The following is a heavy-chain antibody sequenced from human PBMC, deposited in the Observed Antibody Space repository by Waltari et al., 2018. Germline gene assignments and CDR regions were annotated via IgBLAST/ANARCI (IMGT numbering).Heavy chain of an antibody. V-gene: IGHV3-7*01. J-gene: IGHJ4*02. Sequence: DVQLVESGGGLVQPGGSLRLSCAASGFTFSDYWMSWVRQAPGKGLEWWSNIRHDGGAKDYADSAKGRFTISRDNAKNSLFLQMNSRRAEDTAVYFCARVFNDNDAADYWGQGTLVIVSS. CDR2: IRHDGGAK. D-gene: IGHD1-1*01. CDR1: GFTFSDYW. CDR3: ARVFNDNDAADY.